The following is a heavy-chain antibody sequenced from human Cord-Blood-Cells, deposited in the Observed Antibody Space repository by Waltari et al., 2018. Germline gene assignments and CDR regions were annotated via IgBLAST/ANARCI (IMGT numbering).Heavy chain of an antibody. CDR3: AREGIRGVIDY. Sequence: EVQLVESGGGLVKPGGSLRLSCAASGFNFSSFGMNRGRQVPGKGLWGVAYISSSGSTIDYSGSVNGRLTISRDNAKNSLYRQMNSLRDEDTAVYYCAREGIRGVIDYWGQGTLVTVSS. D-gene: IGHD3-10*01. CDR1: GFNFSSFG. J-gene: IGHJ4*02. V-gene: IGHV3-48*02. CDR2: ISSSGSTI.